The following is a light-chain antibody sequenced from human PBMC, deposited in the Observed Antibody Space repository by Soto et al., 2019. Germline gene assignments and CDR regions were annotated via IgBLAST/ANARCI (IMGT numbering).Light chain of an antibody. CDR3: QQYGSMWT. J-gene: IGKJ1*01. V-gene: IGKV3-20*01. CDR2: GTS. CDR1: ESVRSSS. Sequence: EIFLAHATVTLSFSRWCRSTLSCMASESVRSSSLAWYQHKPGQAPRLVISGTSRRATGIPDRFSGSGSGTDFTLTINRLEPEDFAMYYCQQYGSMWTFGQGTKVDI.